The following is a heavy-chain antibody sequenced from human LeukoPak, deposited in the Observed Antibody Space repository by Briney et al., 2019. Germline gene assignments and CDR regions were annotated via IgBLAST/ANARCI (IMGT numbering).Heavy chain of an antibody. Sequence: PGGSPRLSCAASGFTFSFYAMTWVRRSPGKGLEWVSAISGGGGTTYYAELAKGRFTISRDNSKNTLYLQMNSLRAEDTAVYYCAKFYDILTGYFDYWGQGTLVTVSS. V-gene: IGHV3-23*01. CDR2: ISGGGGTT. D-gene: IGHD3-9*01. CDR1: GFTFSFYA. J-gene: IGHJ4*02. CDR3: AKFYDILTGYFDY.